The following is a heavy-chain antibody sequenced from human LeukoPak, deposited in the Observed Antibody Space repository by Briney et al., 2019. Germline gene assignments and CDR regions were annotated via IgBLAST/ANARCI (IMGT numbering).Heavy chain of an antibody. CDR1: GFTFSDYY. Sequence: PGGSLRLSCAASGFTFSDYYMSWIRQAPGKGLEWVSYISSSSSYTNYADSVKGRFTISRDNSKNTLYLQMNSLRAEDTAVYYCARDCGYSSSCGFDYWGQGTLVTVSS. D-gene: IGHD6-13*01. V-gene: IGHV3-11*05. CDR3: ARDCGYSSSCGFDY. J-gene: IGHJ4*02. CDR2: ISSSSSYT.